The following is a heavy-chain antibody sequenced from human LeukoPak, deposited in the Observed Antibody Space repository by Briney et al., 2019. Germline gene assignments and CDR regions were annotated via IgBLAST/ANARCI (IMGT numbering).Heavy chain of an antibody. Sequence: SETLSLTCTVSGGSISSGSYYWSWIRQPAGKGLEWIGRIYTSGSTNYNPSHKSRVTISVDTSKNQLSLKLSSVTAADTAVYYCARDNYYGSGSFYYYYYYYMDVWGKGTTVTVSS. CDR2: IYTSGST. V-gene: IGHV4-61*02. CDR3: ARDNYYGSGSFYYYYYYYMDV. J-gene: IGHJ6*03. D-gene: IGHD3-10*01. CDR1: GGSISSGSYY.